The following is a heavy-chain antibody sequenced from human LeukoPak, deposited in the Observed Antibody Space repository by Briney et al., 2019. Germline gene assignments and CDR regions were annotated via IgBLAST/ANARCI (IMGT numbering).Heavy chain of an antibody. CDR1: GFTFTKYW. Sequence: GGSLRLSCAASGFTFTKYWMTWVRQAPGKGLEWVGNIKQDGSDKNYMDSVKGRFTISRDNTKNSVHLQMSSLRAEDTAVYYCAREVWGPEYWGQGTLVTVSS. D-gene: IGHD1-14*01. J-gene: IGHJ4*02. CDR2: IKQDGSDK. V-gene: IGHV3-7*01. CDR3: AREVWGPEY.